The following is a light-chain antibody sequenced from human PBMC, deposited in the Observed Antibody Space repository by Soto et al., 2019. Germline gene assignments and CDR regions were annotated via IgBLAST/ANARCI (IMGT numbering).Light chain of an antibody. V-gene: IGLV2-14*03. CDR2: DVT. Sequence: QSALTQPASVSGSPGQSITISCTGTSSDFGGYNSVSWYQHHPGKAPELIIYDVTNRPSGISHRFSGSKSGNTASLTISGLQAEDEADCYCSSVTSSSALMVFGGGTELTVL. J-gene: IGLJ2*01. CDR1: SSDFGGYNS. CDR3: SSVTSSSALMV.